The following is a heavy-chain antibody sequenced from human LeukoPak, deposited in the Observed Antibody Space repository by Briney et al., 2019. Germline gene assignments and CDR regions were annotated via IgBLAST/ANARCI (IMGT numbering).Heavy chain of an antibody. J-gene: IGHJ4*02. CDR1: GGSISSGDYY. CDR2: IYYSGST. D-gene: IGHD3-16*02. V-gene: IGHV4-30-4*01. CDR3: ARGGSGGKYYDYVWGSYRFDY. Sequence: PSETLSLTCTVSGGSISSGDYYWSWIRQPPGKGLEWIGYIYYSGSTYYNPSLKSRVTISVDTSKNQFSLKLSSVTAADTAVYYCARGGSGGKYYDYVWGSYRFDYWGQGTLVTVSS.